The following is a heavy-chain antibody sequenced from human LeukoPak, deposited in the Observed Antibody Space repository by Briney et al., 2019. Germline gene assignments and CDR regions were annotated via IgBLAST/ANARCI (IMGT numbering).Heavy chain of an antibody. D-gene: IGHD6-19*01. J-gene: IGHJ1*01. CDR1: GGTFSNYA. CDR3: ARILSSSWYEYFHH. V-gene: IGHV1-69*13. Sequence: SVKVSCKASGGTFSNYAISWVRQAPGQGLEWMGAIIPIFGTANYAQKFRGRVTITADESTSTAYMELSSLRSEDTAVYYCARILSSSWYEYFHHWGQGTLVTVSS. CDR2: IIPIFGTA.